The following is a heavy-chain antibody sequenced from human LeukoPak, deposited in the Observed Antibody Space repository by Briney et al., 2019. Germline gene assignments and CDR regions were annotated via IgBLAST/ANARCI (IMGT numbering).Heavy chain of an antibody. V-gene: IGHV1-18*01. Sequence: ASVKVSCKASGYTFTNYGFAWVRQAPGQGLEWMGWISAFNGNTNYAQMLQGRVTMTTDTSTTTAYMELRSLRSDDTAVYYCARGRGYNYDRSGYYDFDYLGQGTPVTVSS. CDR2: ISAFNGNT. D-gene: IGHD3-22*01. CDR3: ARGRGYNYDRSGYYDFDY. J-gene: IGHJ4*02. CDR1: GYTFTNYG.